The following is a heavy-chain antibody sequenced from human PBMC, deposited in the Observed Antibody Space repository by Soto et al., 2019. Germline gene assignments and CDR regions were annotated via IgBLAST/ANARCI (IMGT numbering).Heavy chain of an antibody. CDR1: GFNFSSYL. CDR2: INSDGSST. V-gene: IGHV3-74*01. D-gene: IGHD3-22*01. Sequence: GGSLILSCAASGFNFSSYLRHWVRQAPGKGLVWVSRINSDGSSTSYADSVKGRFTISRDNAKNTLYLQMNGLRAEDTTVYYCAREVGYYDSSGYHSYFDYWGQGTLVTVSS. J-gene: IGHJ4*02. CDR3: AREVGYYDSSGYHSYFDY.